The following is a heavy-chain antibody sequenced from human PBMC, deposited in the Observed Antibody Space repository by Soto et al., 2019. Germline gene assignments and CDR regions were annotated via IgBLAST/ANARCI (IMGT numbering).Heavy chain of an antibody. D-gene: IGHD1-1*01. J-gene: IGHJ3*02. CDR3: AHRLGASTTGGAFDI. V-gene: IGHV2-5*01. CDR1: GFSFSTSGAG. CDR2: IFWNDDQ. Sequence: QITVKESGPTLVTPTQTLTLTCTFSGFSFSTSGAGGGWIRQPPGKALEWLALIFWNDDQRYTPSLNSRLTITKDTSKNQVVLTMSNLDPVDTATYFCAHRLGASTTGGAFDIWGLGTKVTVSS.